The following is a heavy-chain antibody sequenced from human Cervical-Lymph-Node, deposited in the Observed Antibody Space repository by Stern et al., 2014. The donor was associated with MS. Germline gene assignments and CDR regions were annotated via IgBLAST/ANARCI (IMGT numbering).Heavy chain of an antibody. CDR3: ARHRRRHLFDT. CDR1: GGSISNSDYY. J-gene: IGHJ4*02. Sequence: VQLVESGPGLVKPSETLSLTCTVSGGSISNSDYYWGWVRQPPGKGLEWIATIHYTGSTHYSPSLESRVIISLATSKSQFSLKLSSVTAADTAVYFCARHRRRHLFDTWGQGALVTVSS. V-gene: IGHV4-39*01. CDR2: IHYTGST.